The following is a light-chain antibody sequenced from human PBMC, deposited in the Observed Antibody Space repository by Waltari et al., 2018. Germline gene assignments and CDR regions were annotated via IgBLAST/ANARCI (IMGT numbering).Light chain of an antibody. CDR3: CSYAGSYTWV. J-gene: IGLJ3*02. CDR2: DVN. Sequence: QSALTQPRPVSGSPGQSVTIPCTGTSSDVGGYTYVSWYQQHPGKAPQLMIYDVNKRPSGVPDRFAGSKSGNTASLTISGLQTEDEADYYCCSYAGSYTWVFGGGTKLTVL. V-gene: IGLV2-11*01. CDR1: SSDVGGYTY.